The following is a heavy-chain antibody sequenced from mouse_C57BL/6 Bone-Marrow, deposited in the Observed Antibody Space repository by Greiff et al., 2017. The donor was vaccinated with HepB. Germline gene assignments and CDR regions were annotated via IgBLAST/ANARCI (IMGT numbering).Heavy chain of an antibody. D-gene: IGHD4-1*01. Sequence: QVQLKQSGAELARPGASVKLSCKASGYTFTSYGISWVKQRTGQGLEWIGEIYPRSGNTYYNEKFKGKATLTADKSSSTAYMEIRSLTSEDSAVYFCARSTLGYAMDYWGQGTSVTVSS. V-gene: IGHV1-81*01. CDR3: ARSTLGYAMDY. CDR2: IYPRSGNT. J-gene: IGHJ4*01. CDR1: GYTFTSYG.